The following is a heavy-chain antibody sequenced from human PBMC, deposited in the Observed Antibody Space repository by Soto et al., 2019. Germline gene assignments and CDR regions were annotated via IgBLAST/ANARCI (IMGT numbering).Heavy chain of an antibody. CDR3: ARERGEYDSGWYIDR. Sequence: GGSLRLSCAASGVSCSSHSFNWVVQSPGQGLEWIAYISSRSSLILYADSVRGRFVISRDNALNSLYLQMNSPRDEDTAIYYCARERGEYDSGWYIDRWGQGTPVTVSS. CDR2: ISSRSSLI. D-gene: IGHD6-19*01. J-gene: IGHJ5*02. CDR1: GVSCSSHS. V-gene: IGHV3-21*06.